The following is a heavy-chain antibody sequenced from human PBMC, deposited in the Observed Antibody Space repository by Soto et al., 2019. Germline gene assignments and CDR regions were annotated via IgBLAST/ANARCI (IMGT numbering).Heavy chain of an antibody. Sequence: SETLSLTCTVSGGSISSYYWSWIRQPAGKGLEWIGRIYTSGSTNYNPSLKSRVTMSVDTSKNQFSLKLSSVTAADTAVYYCARDISISPGIAAAGNWFDPWGQGTLVTAPQ. CDR2: IYTSGST. CDR3: ARDISISPGIAAAGNWFDP. D-gene: IGHD6-13*01. CDR1: GGSISSYY. J-gene: IGHJ5*02. V-gene: IGHV4-4*07.